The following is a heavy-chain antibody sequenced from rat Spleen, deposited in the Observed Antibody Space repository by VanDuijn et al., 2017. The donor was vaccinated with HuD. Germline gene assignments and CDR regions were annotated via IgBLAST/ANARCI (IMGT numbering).Heavy chain of an antibody. CDR3: TTYDNDGDYHPY. J-gene: IGHJ2*01. Sequence: EVQLAESGGGLVQPGRSLKLSCVVSGFAFSDYYMAWVRQAPTKGLEWVASISFDGVSTYYRDSVKGRFTISRDNAKSSLYLQMDSLRSEDMATYYCTTYDNDGDYHPYWRQGLMVTVSS. V-gene: IGHV5-20*01. CDR2: ISFDGVST. D-gene: IGHD1-12*03. CDR1: GFAFSDYY.